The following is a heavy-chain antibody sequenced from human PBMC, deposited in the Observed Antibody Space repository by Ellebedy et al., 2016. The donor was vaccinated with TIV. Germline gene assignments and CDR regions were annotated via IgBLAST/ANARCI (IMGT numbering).Heavy chain of an antibody. CDR2: INPNSGGT. V-gene: IGHV1-2*02. J-gene: IGHJ6*02. CDR1: GYTFTGYY. Sequence: ASVKVSCKASGYTFTGYYMHWVRQAPGQGLEWMGWINPNSGGTNYAQKFQGRVTMTRDTSISTAYMELSRLRSDDTAVYYCARDQLWLTTTDYGMDVWGQGTTVTVSS. CDR3: ARDQLWLTTTDYGMDV. D-gene: IGHD5-18*01.